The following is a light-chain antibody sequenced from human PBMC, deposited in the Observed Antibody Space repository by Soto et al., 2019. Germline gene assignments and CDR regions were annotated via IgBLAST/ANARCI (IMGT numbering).Light chain of an antibody. V-gene: IGKV3-15*01. CDR1: QSVSDN. Sequence: EIVMTQSPATLSSSPGDRATLSCRASQSVSDNLAWYQKKPGQAYRLLIYGASTRATGIPARFSGSGSGTELTLTISSLQPEDFAVYYCQQYNNWPPLTFGGGTKVDIK. CDR2: GAS. J-gene: IGKJ4*01. CDR3: QQYNNWPPLT.